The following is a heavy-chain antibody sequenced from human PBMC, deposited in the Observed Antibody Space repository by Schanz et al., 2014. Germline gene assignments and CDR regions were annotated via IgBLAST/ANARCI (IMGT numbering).Heavy chain of an antibody. V-gene: IGHV1-2*02. CDR1: GYTLTAYY. CDR3: AIDFWSGYSHYYYGLDV. D-gene: IGHD3-3*01. CDR2: INPDSGGT. J-gene: IGHJ6*02. Sequence: QVQLVQSGAEVKKPGASVKVSCKASGYTLTAYYMHWVRQAPGQGLEWMGWINPDSGGTNYAQKFQGRVTMTRDMSINTAYMELRRLRSADSTVYYCAIDFWSGYSHYYYGLDVWGQGTTVTVSS.